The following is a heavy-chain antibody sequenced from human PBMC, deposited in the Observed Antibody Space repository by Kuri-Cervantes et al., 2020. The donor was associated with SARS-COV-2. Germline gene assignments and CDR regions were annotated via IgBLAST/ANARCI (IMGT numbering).Heavy chain of an antibody. D-gene: IGHD3-16*02. J-gene: IGHJ6*02. CDR3: ARDSRDGYGFTFGGVIVINGMDV. CDR2: IIPIFGKA. Sequence: SVQVSCKASGGTFSSYAISWVRQAPGQGLEWMGGIIPIFGKANYAQKFQGRVTITADESTSTAYMELSSLRSEDTAVYYCARDSRDGYGFTFGGVIVINGMDVWGQGTTGTVSS. V-gene: IGHV1-69*13. CDR1: GGTFSSYA.